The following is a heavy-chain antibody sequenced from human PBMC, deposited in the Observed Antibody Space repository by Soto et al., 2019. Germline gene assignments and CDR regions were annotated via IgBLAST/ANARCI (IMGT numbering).Heavy chain of an antibody. V-gene: IGHV5-51*01. Sequence: PGESLKISCKGSGYSFTSYWIGWVRQMPGKGLEWMGIIYPGDSDTRYSPSFQGQVTISADKSISTAYLQWSSLQASDTAMYYCARQEKAKPGKKSGCFDPWGQGALVTVSS. J-gene: IGHJ5*02. D-gene: IGHD1-26*01. CDR2: IYPGDSDT. CDR3: ARQEKAKPGKKSGCFDP. CDR1: GYSFTSYW.